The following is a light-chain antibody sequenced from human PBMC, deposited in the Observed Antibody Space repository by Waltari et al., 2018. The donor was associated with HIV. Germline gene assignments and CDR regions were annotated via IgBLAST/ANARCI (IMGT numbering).Light chain of an antibody. Sequence: QSVLTHAPSVSRPPGQRFLRSCSGSPSQSGTHFVSWFQQVSGRAPRIVIYRHAQRPSGVPDRISAAKSGSSASLAITGLQSGDEAVYFCGSWDDNLSHWVFGGGTKLTV. CDR1: PSQSGTHF. CDR2: RHA. CDR3: GSWDDNLSHWV. J-gene: IGLJ3*02. V-gene: IGLV1-47*01.